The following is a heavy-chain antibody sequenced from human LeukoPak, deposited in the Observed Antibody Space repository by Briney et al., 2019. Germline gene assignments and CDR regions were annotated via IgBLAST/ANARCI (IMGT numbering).Heavy chain of an antibody. CDR2: ISQSGGRST. CDR1: GFTFRNYA. J-gene: IGHJ5*02. Sequence: GGSLRLSCAASGFTFRNYAMTWVRQAPGEGLEWVAFISQSGGRSTDYADSVRGRFTISRDNSEDTLYLQMNSLRAEDTAVYHCTRDLGCSTSSCRYNWFDPWGQGTLVTVSS. CDR3: TRDLGCSTSSCRYNWFDP. V-gene: IGHV3-23*01. D-gene: IGHD2-2*01.